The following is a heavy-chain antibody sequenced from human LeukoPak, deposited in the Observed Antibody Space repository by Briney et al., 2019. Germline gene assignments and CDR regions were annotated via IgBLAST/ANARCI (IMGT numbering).Heavy chain of an antibody. J-gene: IGHJ6*02. Sequence: ASVKVSCKASGYTFTGCYMHWVRQAPGQGLEWMGIINPSGGSTSYAQKFQGKVTMTRDTSTSTVYMELSSLRSEDTAVYYCARDYGGIFYGMDVWGQGTTVTVSS. V-gene: IGHV1-46*01. CDR3: ARDYGGIFYGMDV. CDR2: INPSGGST. D-gene: IGHD2/OR15-2a*01. CDR1: GYTFTGCY.